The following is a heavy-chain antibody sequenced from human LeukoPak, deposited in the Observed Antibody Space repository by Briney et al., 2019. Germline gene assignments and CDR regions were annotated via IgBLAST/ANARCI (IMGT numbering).Heavy chain of an antibody. V-gene: IGHV1-69*04. D-gene: IGHD5-18*01. CDR2: IIPILGIA. CDR1: GGTFSSYA. Sequence: GASVKVSCKASGGTFSSYAISWVRQAPGQGLEWMGRIIPILGIANYAQKFQGRVTITADKSTSTAYMELSSLRSEDTAVYYCAREGYSYGSYVYCYGMDVWDQGTTVTVSS. CDR3: AREGYSYGSYVYCYGMDV. J-gene: IGHJ6*02.